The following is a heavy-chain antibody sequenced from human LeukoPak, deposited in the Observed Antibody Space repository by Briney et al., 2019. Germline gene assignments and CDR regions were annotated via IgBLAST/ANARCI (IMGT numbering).Heavy chain of an antibody. CDR1: GGSISSGDYY. CDR2: IYYSGST. D-gene: IGHD3-16*01. Sequence: SQTLSLTCTVSGGSISSGDYYWSWIRQPPGKGLEWIGDIYYSGSTYYNPSLKSRVTISVDTSKNQFSLKLSSVTAADTAVYYCARDGGGEVTSPAAFDIWGQGTMVTVSS. V-gene: IGHV4-30-4*01. J-gene: IGHJ3*02. CDR3: ARDGGGEVTSPAAFDI.